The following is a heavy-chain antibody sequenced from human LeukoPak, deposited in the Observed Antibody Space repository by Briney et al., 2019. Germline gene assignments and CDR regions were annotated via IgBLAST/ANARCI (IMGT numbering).Heavy chain of an antibody. V-gene: IGHV1-2*02. D-gene: IGHD4/OR15-4a*01. Sequence: ASVKVSCSASGYTFTVYYMHWVRQAPGQGLEWVGWINPNSGGTNYAQKFQGRVTMTRDTSISTAYMELSRLRSDDTAVYYCARVRLSRFYGMDVWGQGTTVTVSS. J-gene: IGHJ6*02. CDR3: ARVRLSRFYGMDV. CDR2: INPNSGGT. CDR1: GYTFTVYY.